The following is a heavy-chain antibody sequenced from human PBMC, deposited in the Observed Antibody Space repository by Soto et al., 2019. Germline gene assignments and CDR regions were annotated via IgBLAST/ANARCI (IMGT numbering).Heavy chain of an antibody. Sequence: TLSLTCAVSGGSILSGGYSWSWIRQPPGKGLEWIGYIYHSGSTYYNPSLKSRVTISVDRSKNQFSLKLSSVTAADTAVYYCARLRGYSYLPWGQGTLVTVSS. J-gene: IGHJ5*02. D-gene: IGHD5-18*01. V-gene: IGHV4-30-2*01. CDR1: GGSILSGGYS. CDR2: IYHSGST. CDR3: ARLRGYSYLP.